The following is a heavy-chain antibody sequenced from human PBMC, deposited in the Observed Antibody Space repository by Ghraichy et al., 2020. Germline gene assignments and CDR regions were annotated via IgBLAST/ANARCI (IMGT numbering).Heavy chain of an antibody. CDR3: AREVFGDYYGSGSYYYFDY. J-gene: IGHJ4*02. V-gene: IGHV4-34*01. CDR1: GGSFSGYY. Sequence: SETLSLTCAVSGGSFSGYYWSWIRQPPGKGLEWIWEINHSGSTNYNPSLKSRLTISVDTSKNQFSLKLSSVTAADTAVYYCAREVFGDYYGSGSYYYFDYWGQGALVTVSS. CDR2: INHSGST. D-gene: IGHD3-10*01.